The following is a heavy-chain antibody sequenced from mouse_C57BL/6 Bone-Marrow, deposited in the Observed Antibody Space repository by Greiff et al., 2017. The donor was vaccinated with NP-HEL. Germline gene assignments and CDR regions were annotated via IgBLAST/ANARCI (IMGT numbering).Heavy chain of an antibody. J-gene: IGHJ3*01. Sequence: DVMLVESGGGLVQPGGSLKLSCAASGIDFSRYWMSWVRRAPGKGLEWIGEINPDSSTINYAPSLKDKFIISRDNAKNTLYLQMSKVRSEDTALYYCAREDYYDYDGAWFAYWGQGTLVTVSA. D-gene: IGHD2-4*01. CDR1: GIDFSRYW. V-gene: IGHV4-1*01. CDR3: AREDYYDYDGAWFAY. CDR2: INPDSSTI.